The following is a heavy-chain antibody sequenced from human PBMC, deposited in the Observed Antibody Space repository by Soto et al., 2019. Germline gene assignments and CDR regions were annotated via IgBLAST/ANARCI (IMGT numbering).Heavy chain of an antibody. Sequence: GGSQRLSYAASGFTFSSYAVSWVRQAPGKGLEWVSAISGSGGSTYCADSVKGRFTISRDNSKNTLYLQMNSLRAEDTAVYYCAKDQGGYSYDDYWGQGTPVTVSS. CDR1: GFTFSSYA. CDR3: AKDQGGYSYDDY. D-gene: IGHD5-18*01. V-gene: IGHV3-23*01. CDR2: ISGSGGST. J-gene: IGHJ4*02.